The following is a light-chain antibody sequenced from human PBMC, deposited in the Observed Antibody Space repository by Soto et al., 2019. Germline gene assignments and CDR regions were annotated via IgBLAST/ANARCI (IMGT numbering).Light chain of an antibody. V-gene: IGKV3-20*01. CDR3: QQYGNSRWT. CDR1: QSVSSSY. CDR2: GTS. J-gene: IGKJ1*01. Sequence: EIVLTQSPDTLSLSPGERATLSCRASQSVSSSYLAWYQQTPGQAPRLLIYGTSNRATGIPHRFSGSGSGTDFNLTISRLGPEDFAVYDCQQYGNSRWTFGQGTKVEIK.